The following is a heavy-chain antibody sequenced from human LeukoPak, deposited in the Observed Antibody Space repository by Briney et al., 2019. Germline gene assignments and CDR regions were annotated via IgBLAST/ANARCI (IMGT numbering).Heavy chain of an antibody. V-gene: IGHV3-23*01. CDR2: ISGSGGSA. CDR1: GLTFRSYA. CDR3: AKFPLTTLAFDI. Sequence: GGSLRLSCAASGLTFRSYAMSWVRQAPGKGLEWVSAISGSGGSAYYADSVKGRFTISRDNSKNTLYLQMNSLRAEDTAVYYCAKFPLTTLAFDIWGQGTMVTVSS. D-gene: IGHD4-11*01. J-gene: IGHJ3*02.